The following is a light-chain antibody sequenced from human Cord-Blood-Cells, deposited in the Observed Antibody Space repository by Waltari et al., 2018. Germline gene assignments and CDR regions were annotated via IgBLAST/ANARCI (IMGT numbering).Light chain of an antibody. CDR3: GTWDSSLSAWV. Sequence: QSVLTQTPSVSAAPAQKATISCAESSANIRNNYVSWYQKLQGTAPKLLIHENIKRPSGIPDRFSGSKSGTSATLGITGLQTGDEADYYCGTWDSSLSAWVFGGGTKLTVL. CDR1: SANIRNNY. V-gene: IGLV1-51*02. CDR2: ENI. J-gene: IGLJ3*02.